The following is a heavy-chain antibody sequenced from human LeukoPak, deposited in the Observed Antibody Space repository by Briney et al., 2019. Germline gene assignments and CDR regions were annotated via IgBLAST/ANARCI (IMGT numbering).Heavy chain of an antibody. V-gene: IGHV3-48*03. CDR1: GFNFRSYE. Sequence: GRSLRLSCAASGFNFRSYEMNWVRQAPGKGLEWVSYISNTDETRTYADSVKGRLTISRDNAKNSLHLEMNSLRAEDTAVYYCAREIVSAVAGNFDYWGQGTLVTVSS. J-gene: IGHJ4*02. CDR3: AREIVSAVAGNFDY. CDR2: ISNTDETR. D-gene: IGHD6-19*01.